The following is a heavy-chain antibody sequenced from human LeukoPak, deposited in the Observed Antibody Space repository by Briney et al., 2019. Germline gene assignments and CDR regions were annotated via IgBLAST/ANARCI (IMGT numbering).Heavy chain of an antibody. CDR1: GFSLITSGVC. D-gene: IGHD2-2*01. V-gene: IGHV2-70*01. Sequence: SGPTLVNPKQTLTLNCPFSGFSLITSGVCVSWIRQHSGKAVEWLALIDWVDDKYYSTSLKTRLTISKHTSKNQVVLTMTNIDPVDTATYYCARTPADIVVVPAAMRHYYYGMDVWGKGTTVTVSS. J-gene: IGHJ6*04. CDR2: IDWVDDK. CDR3: ARTPADIVVVPAAMRHYYYGMDV.